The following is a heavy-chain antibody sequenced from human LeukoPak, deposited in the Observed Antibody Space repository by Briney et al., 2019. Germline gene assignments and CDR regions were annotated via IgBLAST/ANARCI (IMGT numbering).Heavy chain of an antibody. CDR2: IIPILGIA. CDR3: ARSSYYYDSSGQTTWDYYYYGMDV. CDR1: GGTFSSYA. Sequence: ASVKVSCKASGGTFSSYAISWVRQAPGQGLEWMGRIIPILGIANYAQKFQGRVTITADKSTSTAYMELSSLRSEDTAVYYCARSSYYYDSSGQTTWDYYYYGMDVWGQGTTVTVSS. D-gene: IGHD3-22*01. V-gene: IGHV1-69*04. J-gene: IGHJ6*02.